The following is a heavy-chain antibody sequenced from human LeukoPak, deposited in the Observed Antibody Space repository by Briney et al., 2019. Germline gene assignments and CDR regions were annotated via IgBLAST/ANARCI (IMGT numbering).Heavy chain of an antibody. CDR2: MSAYNSNT. J-gene: IGHJ3*01. V-gene: IGHV1-18*01. CDR1: GYTFTSYG. Sequence: ASVTVSCKATGYTFTSYGISWVRQAPGQGLEWMGWMSAYNSNTNYAEKLKGRVTMTTDNSTTSAYMELRSLRSDGPAVYYCARGSSGYKHDAFDLWGQGTMVTVSS. D-gene: IGHD3-22*01. CDR3: ARGSSGYKHDAFDL.